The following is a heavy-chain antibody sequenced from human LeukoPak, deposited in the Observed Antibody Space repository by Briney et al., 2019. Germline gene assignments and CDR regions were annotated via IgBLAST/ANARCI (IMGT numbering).Heavy chain of an antibody. CDR1: GFTFSSYA. CDR2: ISGSGIST. V-gene: IGHV3-23*01. J-gene: IGHJ4*02. CDR3: ASVELAAGCNY. Sequence: GGSLRLSCAASGFTFSSYAMSWVRQAPGKGLEWVSSISGSGISTYYADSVKGRFTVSRDNSKNTLYLQMNSLRAEDTALYYCASVELAAGCNYWGQGTRVTVSS. D-gene: IGHD6-13*01.